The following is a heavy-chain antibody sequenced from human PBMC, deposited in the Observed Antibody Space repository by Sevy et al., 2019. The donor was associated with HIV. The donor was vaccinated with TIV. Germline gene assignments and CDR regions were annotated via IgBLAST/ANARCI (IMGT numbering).Heavy chain of an antibody. CDR1: GFSFDSYG. V-gene: IGHV3-23*01. CDR2: ISGSGTRT. CDR3: GKRGGGHYDPDEIGYYFYYYNMDV. Sequence: GGSLRLSCAVSGFSFDSYGMTWVRQAPGKGLEWVSGISGSGTRTYYADSVKGRFIISRDNSKNKLYLQMNSLRSEDKAIYYRGKRGGGHYDPDEIGYYFYYYNMDVWGKGTTVTVSS. J-gene: IGHJ6*03. D-gene: IGHD3-22*01.